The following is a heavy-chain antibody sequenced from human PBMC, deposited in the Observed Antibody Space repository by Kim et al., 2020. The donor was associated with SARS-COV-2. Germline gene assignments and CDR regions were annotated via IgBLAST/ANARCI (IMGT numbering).Heavy chain of an antibody. V-gene: IGHV4-34*01. Sequence: GSTNYTPSLKSRVTISVDTSKNQFSLKLSSVTAADTAVYYCARGYDAFDSWGQGTMVTVSS. J-gene: IGHJ3*02. CDR3: ARGYDAFDS. CDR2: GST.